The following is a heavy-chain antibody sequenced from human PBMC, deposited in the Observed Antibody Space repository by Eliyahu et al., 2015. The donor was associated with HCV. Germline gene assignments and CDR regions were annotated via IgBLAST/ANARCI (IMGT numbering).Heavy chain of an antibody. CDR1: GYSFTSYW. V-gene: IGHV5-51*01. CDR3: ASNSRDTYYYDSSGYSPGAFDI. Sequence: EVQLVQSGAEVKKPGESLKISCKGSGYSFTSYWIGWVRQXPGKGLEWMGIXYPGDXDTRYSPSXQGQVTISADKSISTAYLQWSSLKASDTAMYYCASNSRDTYYYDSSGYSPGAFDIWGQGTXVTVSS. J-gene: IGHJ3*02. CDR2: XYPGDXDT. D-gene: IGHD3-22*01.